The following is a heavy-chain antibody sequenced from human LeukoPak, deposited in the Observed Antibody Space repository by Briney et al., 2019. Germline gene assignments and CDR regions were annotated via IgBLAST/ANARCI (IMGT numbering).Heavy chain of an antibody. D-gene: IGHD3-10*01. CDR3: ARDAYGSDY. J-gene: IGHJ4*02. Sequence: GASVKVSCKASGYTFTSYHMHWVRQAPGHGLEWMGRIIPSGGATTYAQKFQGRVTMTSDTSTTTVYMGLSSLRSEDTAMYYCARDAYGSDYWGQGTLVTVSS. CDR1: GYTFTSYH. CDR2: IIPSGGAT. V-gene: IGHV1-46*01.